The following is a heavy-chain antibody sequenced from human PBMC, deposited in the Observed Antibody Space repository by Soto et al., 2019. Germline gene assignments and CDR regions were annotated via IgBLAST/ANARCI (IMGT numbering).Heavy chain of an antibody. D-gene: IGHD6-19*01. CDR1: GGSFSNTIYY. V-gene: IGHV4-39*01. CDR2: IYYNGNV. CDR3: ARHMRAVASPLGY. J-gene: IGHJ4*02. Sequence: QLQLQESGPGLVTPSETLSLTCSVSGGSFSNTIYYWAWVRQPPGKGLEWIGSIYYNGNVFYNPSLKSRVTISVDSSKSQFSLKVTSVTAADTAVYYCARHMRAVASPLGYWGQGALVTVSS.